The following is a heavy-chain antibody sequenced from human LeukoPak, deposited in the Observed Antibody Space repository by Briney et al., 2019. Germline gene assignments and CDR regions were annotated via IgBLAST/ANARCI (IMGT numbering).Heavy chain of an antibody. D-gene: IGHD4-17*01. CDR2: IYHSGST. CDR1: GYSISSGYY. CDR3: ARGLTTVTMSPNWYFDL. J-gene: IGHJ2*01. Sequence: PSETLSLTCTVSGYSISSGYYWGWIRQPPGKGLEWIGSIYHSGSTYYNPSLKSRVTISVDTSKNQFSLKLSSVTAADTAVYYCARGLTTVTMSPNWYFDLWGRGTLVTVSS. V-gene: IGHV4-38-2*02.